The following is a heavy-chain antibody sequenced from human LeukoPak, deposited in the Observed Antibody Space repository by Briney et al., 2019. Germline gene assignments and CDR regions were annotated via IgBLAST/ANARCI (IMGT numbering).Heavy chain of an antibody. V-gene: IGHV4-59*08. CDR1: GGSISSYY. CDR3: ARGDSYFYYMDV. Sequence: PSETLSLTCSVSGGSISSYYGSWLRQPPGKGLEWIGYIYYTGNTNYNPSLKSRFTISVDTSKNQFSLKLSSVTAADTAVYFCARGDSYFYYMDVWGKGTTVTVSS. CDR2: IYYTGNT. J-gene: IGHJ6*03.